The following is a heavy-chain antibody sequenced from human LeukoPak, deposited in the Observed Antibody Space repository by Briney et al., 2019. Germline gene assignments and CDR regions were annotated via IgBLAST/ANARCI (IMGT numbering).Heavy chain of an antibody. CDR3: AGVPSDYYFGMDV. CDR1: GGSISSYY. V-gene: IGHV4-59*08. Sequence: PSETLSLTCTVSGGSISSYYWSWIRQPPGKGLEWIGYVYYSGSTNYNPSLKSRVTISVDTSKNQFSLKLTSVSAEDTAVYYCAGVPSDYYFGMDVWGQGTTVTVSS. J-gene: IGHJ6*02. D-gene: IGHD2-2*01. CDR2: VYYSGST.